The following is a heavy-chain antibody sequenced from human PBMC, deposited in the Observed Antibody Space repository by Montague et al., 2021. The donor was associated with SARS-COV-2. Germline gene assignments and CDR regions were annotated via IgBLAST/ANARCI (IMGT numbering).Heavy chain of an antibody. V-gene: IGHV6-1*01. CDR3: ARDPRYSLSWSPDY. D-gene: IGHD6-13*01. J-gene: IGHJ4*02. CDR1: GDSVARNTAG. Sequence: CAISGDSVARNTAGWEENRQDPSTHEELLCRTYYRSKWYYDYAVSVKSRMTISPDTSKNQFSLQLSSVTPEDRAVYYCARDPRYSLSWSPDYWGQGTLVTVAS. CDR2: TYYRSKWYY.